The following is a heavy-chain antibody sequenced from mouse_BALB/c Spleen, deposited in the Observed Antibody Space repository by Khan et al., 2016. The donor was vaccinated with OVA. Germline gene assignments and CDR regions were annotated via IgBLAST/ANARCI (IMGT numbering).Heavy chain of an antibody. CDR3: ASHLTGSFAY. V-gene: IGHV5-6*01. Sequence: EVELVESGGDLVKPGGSLKLSCAASGFTFSSYGMSWVRQTPDKRLEWVATISSGGDYTYYPDRVKGRFTISRDNAKNTLYLQMSSLKSEDTAMYYWASHLTGSFAYWGQGTLVTVSA. J-gene: IGHJ3*01. CDR2: ISSGGDYT. D-gene: IGHD4-1*01. CDR1: GFTFSSYG.